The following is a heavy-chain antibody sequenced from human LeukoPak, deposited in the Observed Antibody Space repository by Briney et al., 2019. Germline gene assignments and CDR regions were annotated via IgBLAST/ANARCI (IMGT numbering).Heavy chain of an antibody. CDR3: ARDGYSSGWFSTSYWYFDL. J-gene: IGHJ2*01. CDR1: GYTFTSYY. CDR2: INPSGGST. V-gene: IGHV1-46*01. D-gene: IGHD6-19*01. Sequence: GASVKVSCKASGYTFTSYYMHWVRQAPGQGLEWMGIINPSGGSTSYAQKFQGRVTMTRDTSTSTVYMELSSLRSEDTAVYYCARDGYSSGWFSTSYWYFDLWGRGTLVTVSS.